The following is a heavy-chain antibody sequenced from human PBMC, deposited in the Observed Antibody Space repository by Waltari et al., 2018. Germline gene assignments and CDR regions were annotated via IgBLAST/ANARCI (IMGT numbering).Heavy chain of an antibody. J-gene: IGHJ4*02. CDR3: ARKFAD. Sequence: EVQLVESGGGLLQPGGSLRLSVAASGFTLSGNGMNWVRQAQGKGLEWVSYISSSSSTIYYADSVKGRFTISRDNAKNSLYLQMNSLRADDTAVYYCARKFADWGQGTLVTVSS. CDR2: ISSSSSTI. CDR1: GFTLSGNG. V-gene: IGHV3-48*01.